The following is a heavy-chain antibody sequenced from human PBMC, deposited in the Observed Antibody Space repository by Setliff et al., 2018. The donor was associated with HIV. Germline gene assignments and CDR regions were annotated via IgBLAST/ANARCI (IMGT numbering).Heavy chain of an antibody. CDR2: INWNGGST. CDR3: ARGGANPSWFDS. Sequence: GGSLRLSCAASGFTFDDYGMSWARQAPGKGLEWVSGINWNGGSTGYADSVKGRFTISRDNAKNSLYLQMNSLRAEDTAVYYCARGGANPSWFDSWGQGTLVTVSS. D-gene: IGHD3-16*01. J-gene: IGHJ5*01. CDR1: GFTFDDYG. V-gene: IGHV3-20*04.